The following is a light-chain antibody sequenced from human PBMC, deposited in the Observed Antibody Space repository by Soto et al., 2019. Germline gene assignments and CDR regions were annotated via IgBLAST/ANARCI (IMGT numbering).Light chain of an antibody. CDR1: QSISSW. Sequence: DIQMTQSPSTLSASVGDRGTITCRASQSISSWLAWYQQKPGKAPKLLIYDASGLESGVPSRFSASGSGTEFTLTISSLQPDDFATYYCQQYNSYPLTFGGGTKVEIK. V-gene: IGKV1-5*01. J-gene: IGKJ4*01. CDR3: QQYNSYPLT. CDR2: DAS.